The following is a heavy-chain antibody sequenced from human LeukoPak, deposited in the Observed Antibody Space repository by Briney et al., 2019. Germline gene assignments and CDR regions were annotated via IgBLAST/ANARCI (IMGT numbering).Heavy chain of an antibody. V-gene: IGHV4-31*03. CDR1: GGSISSGGYY. J-gene: IGHJ5*02. CDR2: IYYSGST. D-gene: IGHD6-13*01. CDR3: AREGIAAAVPEGWFDP. Sequence: SQTLSLTCTVSGGSISSGGYYWSWIRQHPGKGLEWIGYIYYSGSTYYNPSLKSRVTISVDTSKNQFSLKLSSVTAADTAVYYCAREGIAAAVPEGWFDPWGQGTLVTVSS.